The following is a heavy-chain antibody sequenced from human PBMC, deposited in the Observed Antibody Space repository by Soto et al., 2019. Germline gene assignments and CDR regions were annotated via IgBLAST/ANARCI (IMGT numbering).Heavy chain of an antibody. D-gene: IGHD4-17*01. Sequence: EVQLVESGGGLVQPGGSLRLSCAASGFTFSSYSMNWVRQAPGKGLEWVSYISSSSSTIYYADSVKGRFTISRDNAKNSLYLQMNSLRAEDTAVYYCAGEADYLNWFDPWGQGTLVTISS. CDR3: AGEADYLNWFDP. CDR1: GFTFSSYS. V-gene: IGHV3-48*01. J-gene: IGHJ5*02. CDR2: ISSSSSTI.